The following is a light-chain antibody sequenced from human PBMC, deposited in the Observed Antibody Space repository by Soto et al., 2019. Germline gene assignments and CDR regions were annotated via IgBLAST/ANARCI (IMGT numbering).Light chain of an antibody. CDR2: AAS. CDR1: QGISSW. V-gene: IGKV1-12*01. Sequence: EIQMTQSPSSVSASLGDIFTITCRSSQGISSWLAWYQQKPGKAPKLLIYAASSLQSGVPSRFSGSGSGTDFTLTISSLQPEDFETYYCQQANSVPRTFGGGTKVDIK. CDR3: QQANSVPRT. J-gene: IGKJ4*01.